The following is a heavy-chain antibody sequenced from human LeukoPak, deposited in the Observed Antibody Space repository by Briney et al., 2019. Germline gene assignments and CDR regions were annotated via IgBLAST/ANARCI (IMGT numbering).Heavy chain of an antibody. V-gene: IGHV3-11*01. CDR1: GFIFSDYY. CDR2: ISSGGSTI. CDR3: ARYPQGVGATRFAFDI. J-gene: IGHJ3*02. Sequence: PGGSLRLSCAASGFIFSDYYMSWIRQAPGKGLEWVSYISSGGSTIYYADSVKGRFTISRDNAKNSLYLQMNSLRADDTAVYCCARYPQGVGATRFAFDIWGQGTMVTVSS. D-gene: IGHD1-26*01.